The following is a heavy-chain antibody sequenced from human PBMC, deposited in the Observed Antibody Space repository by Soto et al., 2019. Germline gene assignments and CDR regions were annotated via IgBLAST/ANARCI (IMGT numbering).Heavy chain of an antibody. CDR1: GGSISSGGYY. V-gene: IGHV4-31*03. CDR2: NYYSGIT. J-gene: IGHJ6*02. D-gene: IGHD6-6*01. CDR3: ARGSSIAGLYYGMDV. Sequence: QVQLQESGPGLVKPSQTLSLTCTVSGGSISSGGYYWTWIRQHPGKGLEWIGYNYYSGITYYNPSLTSRVTXSXXXSXXPFSLKLSSVPAADTAVYYCARGSSIAGLYYGMDVWGQGTTVTVSS.